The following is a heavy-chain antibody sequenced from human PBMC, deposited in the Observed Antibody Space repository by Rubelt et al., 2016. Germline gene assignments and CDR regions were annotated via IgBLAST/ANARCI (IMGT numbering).Heavy chain of an antibody. CDR1: GYTFTSYG. CDR3: ATGGDFGVVIPNWFDP. CDR2: IIPIFGTA. V-gene: IGHV1-69*13. J-gene: IGHJ5*02. D-gene: IGHD3-3*01. Sequence: QVQLVQSGAEVKKPGASVKVSCKASGYTFTSYGISWVRQAPGQGLEWMGWIIPIFGTANYAQKFQGRVTITADESTSTAYMELSSLRSEDTAVYYCATGGDFGVVIPNWFDPWGQGTLVTVSS.